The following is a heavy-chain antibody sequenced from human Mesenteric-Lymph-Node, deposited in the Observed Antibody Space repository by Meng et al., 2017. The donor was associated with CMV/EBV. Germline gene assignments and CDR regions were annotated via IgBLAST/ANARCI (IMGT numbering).Heavy chain of an antibody. Sequence: GGSLRSSCAASGFTLSTYWMSWFRQPPGKGPEWVPNIKQDGSDQYYEDSLKGRFTISRDNAKKFLYLQMNNLRAEDTAVYYCATRDLFGFCSFAYWGQGTLVTVSS. J-gene: IGHJ4*02. CDR2: IKQDGSDQ. CDR3: ATRDLFGFCSFAY. D-gene: IGHD2-15*01. CDR1: GFTLSTYW. V-gene: IGHV3-7*01.